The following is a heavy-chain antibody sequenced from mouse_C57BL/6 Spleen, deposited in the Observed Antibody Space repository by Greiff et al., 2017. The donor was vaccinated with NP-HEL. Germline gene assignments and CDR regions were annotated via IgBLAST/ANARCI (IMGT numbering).Heavy chain of an antibody. CDR2: IDPETGGT. Sequence: QVQLQQSGAELVRPGASVTLSCKASGYTFTDYEMHWVKQTPVHGLEWIGAIDPETGGTAYNQKFKGKAILTADKSSSTAYMELRSLTSEDSAVYYCTREHYGKVWFAYWGQGTLVTVSA. V-gene: IGHV1-15*01. J-gene: IGHJ3*01. D-gene: IGHD2-1*01. CDR3: TREHYGKVWFAY. CDR1: GYTFTDYE.